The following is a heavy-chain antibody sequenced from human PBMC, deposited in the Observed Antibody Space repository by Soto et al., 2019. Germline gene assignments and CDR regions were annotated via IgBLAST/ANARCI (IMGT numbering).Heavy chain of an antibody. CDR1: GGSFSGYY. Sequence: PSETLSLTCAVYGGSFSGYYWSWIRQPPGKGLEWIGEINHSGSTNYNPSLKSRVTISVDTSKNQFSLKLSSVTAADTAVYYCARARGAAGTLNWFDPWGQGTLVTVSS. V-gene: IGHV4-34*01. J-gene: IGHJ5*02. CDR3: ARARGAAGTLNWFDP. CDR2: INHSGST. D-gene: IGHD6-13*01.